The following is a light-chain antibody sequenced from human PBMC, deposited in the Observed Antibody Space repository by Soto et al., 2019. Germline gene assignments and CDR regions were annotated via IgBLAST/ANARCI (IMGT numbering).Light chain of an antibody. J-gene: IGLJ2*01. V-gene: IGLV2-14*01. CDR2: GVS. CDR1: SSDVGGYNY. Sequence: QSALTQPASVSGSPGQSITISCTGSSSDVGGYNYVSWYQQHPGKAPKLMIYGVSNRPSGVSYRFSGSKSGNTASLTISGLQAEDEADYYCNSFTSSSTVLFGGGTKVTVL. CDR3: NSFTSSSTVL.